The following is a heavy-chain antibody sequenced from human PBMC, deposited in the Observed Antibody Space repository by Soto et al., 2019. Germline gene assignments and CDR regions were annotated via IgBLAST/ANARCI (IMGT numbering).Heavy chain of an antibody. D-gene: IGHD3-22*01. V-gene: IGHV3-33*01. Sequence: GGSLRLSCAASGFTFSSYGMHWVRQAPGKGLEWVAVIWYDGSNKYYADSVKGRFTISRDNSKNTLYLQMNSLRAEDTAVYYCAREYYYDSSGRYYYYYGMDVWGQGTTVTVSS. J-gene: IGHJ6*02. CDR2: IWYDGSNK. CDR1: GFTFSSYG. CDR3: AREYYYDSSGRYYYYYGMDV.